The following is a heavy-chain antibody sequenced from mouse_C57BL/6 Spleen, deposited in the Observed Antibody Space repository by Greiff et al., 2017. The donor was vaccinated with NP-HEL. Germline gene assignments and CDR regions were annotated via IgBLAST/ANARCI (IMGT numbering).Heavy chain of an antibody. V-gene: IGHV1-15*01. Sequence: VQLQQSGAELVRPGASVTLSCKASGYTFTDYEMHWVKQTPVHGLEWIGAIDPETGGTAYNQKFKGKAILTADKSSSTAYMELRSLTSEDSAVYYCKRYELGQGGHFDYWGQGTTLTVSS. CDR1: GYTFTDYE. D-gene: IGHD3-3*01. CDR2: IDPETGGT. CDR3: KRYELGQGGHFDY. J-gene: IGHJ2*01.